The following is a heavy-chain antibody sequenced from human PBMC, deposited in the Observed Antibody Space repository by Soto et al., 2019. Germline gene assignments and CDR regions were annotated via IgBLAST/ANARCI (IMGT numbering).Heavy chain of an antibody. CDR3: ARRGPADSDY. Sequence: QVQLVQSGAEVKKPGSSVKVSCKASGGTFSSYTISWVRQAPGQGLEWMGRIIPILGIANYAQKFQGRVTITADKSTSTDYMELSSLRSEDTAVYYCARRGPADSDYWGQGTLVTVSS. CDR2: IIPILGIA. CDR1: GGTFSSYT. D-gene: IGHD6-25*01. V-gene: IGHV1-69*02. J-gene: IGHJ4*02.